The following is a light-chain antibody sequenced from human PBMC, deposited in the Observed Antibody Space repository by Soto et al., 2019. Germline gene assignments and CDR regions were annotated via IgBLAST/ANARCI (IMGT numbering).Light chain of an antibody. CDR2: DAS. CDR1: QSISSW. CDR3: LQHNTYPRT. Sequence: DIQMTQSPSTLSASVGDRVTITCRAIQSISSWLAWYQQKPGKAPDLLIYDASSLESGVPSRFSGSGSGTEFTLTISSLQPEDFATYYCLQHNTYPRTFGQGTKVDIK. J-gene: IGKJ1*01. V-gene: IGKV1-5*01.